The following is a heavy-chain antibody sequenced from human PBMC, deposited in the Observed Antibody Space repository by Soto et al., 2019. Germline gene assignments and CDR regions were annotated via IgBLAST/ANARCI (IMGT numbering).Heavy chain of an antibody. CDR1: GYNFTSYS. CDR2: INAGNGNT. J-gene: IGHJ4*02. Sequence: ASVNVSCKASGYNFTSYSMHWVRQAPGQRLEWMGWINAGNGNTKYSQKFQGRVTITRDTSASTAYMELSSLRSEDTAVYYCARGPGGPDGPGDYWGQGTLVTVSS. V-gene: IGHV1-3*01. CDR3: ARGPGGPDGPGDY. D-gene: IGHD2-15*01.